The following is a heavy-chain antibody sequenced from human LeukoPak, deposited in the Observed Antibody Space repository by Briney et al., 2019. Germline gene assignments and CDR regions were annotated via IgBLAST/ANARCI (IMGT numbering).Heavy chain of an antibody. CDR3: ARHIVGEQNFDY. D-gene: IGHD3-16*02. CDR1: GFTFGAYW. J-gene: IGHJ4*02. Sequence: GGSLRLSCAASGFTFGAYWMSWFRQAPGKGPEWVASIKDDGSAQFYVDSLEGRFTISRDNAKNTLYPQMDTMRVEDTAVYYCARHIVGEQNFDYWSQGTLVTVSS. V-gene: IGHV3-7*01. CDR2: IKDDGSAQ.